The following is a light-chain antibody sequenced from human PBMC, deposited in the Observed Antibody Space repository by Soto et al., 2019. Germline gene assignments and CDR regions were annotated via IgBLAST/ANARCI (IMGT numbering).Light chain of an antibody. CDR2: DAS. CDR3: QQRSNWPFN. CDR1: QSVSSY. Sequence: ENVLTQFPGTLSLSPGERATLSCRASQSVSSYLAWYQQKPGQAPRLLIYDASNRATGIPARFSGSGSGTDFTLTISILEPEDFAVYYGQQRSNWPFNFAPGTKVDIK. J-gene: IGKJ3*01. V-gene: IGKV3-11*01.